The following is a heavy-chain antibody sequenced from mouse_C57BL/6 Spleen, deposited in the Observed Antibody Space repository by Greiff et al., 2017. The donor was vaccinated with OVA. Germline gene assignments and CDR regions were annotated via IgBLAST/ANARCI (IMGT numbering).Heavy chain of an antibody. Sequence: VKLQQSGAELMKPGASVKLSCKATGYTFTGYWIEWVKQRPGHGLEWIGEILPGSGSTNYNEKFKGKATFTADTSSNTAYMQLSSLTTEDSAIYYCARPITTVVDNYAMDYWGQGTSVTVSS. V-gene: IGHV1-9*01. D-gene: IGHD1-1*01. CDR1: GYTFTGYW. J-gene: IGHJ4*01. CDR2: ILPGSGST. CDR3: ARPITTVVDNYAMDY.